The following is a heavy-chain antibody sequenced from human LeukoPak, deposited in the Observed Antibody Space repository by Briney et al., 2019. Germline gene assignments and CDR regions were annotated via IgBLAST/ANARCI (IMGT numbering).Heavy chain of an antibody. D-gene: IGHD2-2*01. J-gene: IGHJ6*03. CDR2: MNPNSGNT. CDR3: ARKGPANYYYYYMDV. Sequence: ASVKVSCKASGYTFTSYDINWVRQATGQGLEWMGWMNPNSGNTGYAQKFQGRVTMTRNTSISTAYMELSSLRSEDTAVYFCARKGPANYYYYYMDVWGKGTTVTVSS. CDR1: GYTFTSYD. V-gene: IGHV1-8*01.